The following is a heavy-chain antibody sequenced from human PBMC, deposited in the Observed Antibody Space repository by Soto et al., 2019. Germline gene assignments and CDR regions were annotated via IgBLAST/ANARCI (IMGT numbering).Heavy chain of an antibody. Sequence: PGGSLRLSCAASGFTFSSYSMNWVRQAPGKGLEWVSYISSSSSTIYYADSVKGRFTISRDNAKNSLYLQMNSLRAEDTAVYYCARDYDTLPFRGNWFDPWGQGTLVTVSS. D-gene: IGHD3-9*01. CDR1: GFTFSSYS. CDR3: ARDYDTLPFRGNWFDP. CDR2: ISSSSSTI. J-gene: IGHJ5*02. V-gene: IGHV3-48*04.